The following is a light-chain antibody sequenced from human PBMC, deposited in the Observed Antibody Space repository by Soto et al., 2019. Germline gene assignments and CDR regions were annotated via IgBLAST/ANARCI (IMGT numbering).Light chain of an antibody. CDR1: QSVGSF. Sequence: ETVLTQSPGTLSLSPGERATLSCRASQSVGSFLAWYQQKPGQAPSLLIYGASSRATGIPDRFSGSGSGTDFTLTISRLEPEDFAVYYCQHYGSSTLTFGGGTKVDIK. V-gene: IGKV3-20*01. CDR2: GAS. J-gene: IGKJ4*01. CDR3: QHYGSSTLT.